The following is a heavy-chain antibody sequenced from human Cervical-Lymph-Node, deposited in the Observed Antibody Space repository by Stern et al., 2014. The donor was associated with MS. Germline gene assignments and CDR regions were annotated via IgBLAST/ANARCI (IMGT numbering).Heavy chain of an antibody. V-gene: IGHV3-11*01. D-gene: IGHD3-9*01. CDR3: ARDCKLRYFDWLSPYFDY. J-gene: IGHJ4*02. CDR1: GFSDYY. Sequence: QLVQSGGGLVKPGGSLRLSCAASGFSDYYMSWIRQAPGKGLEWVSYXSSSGSTIYYADSVKGRFTISRDNAKNSLYLQMNSLRAEDTAVYYCARDCKLRYFDWLSPYFDYWGQGTLVTVSS. CDR2: XSSSGSTI.